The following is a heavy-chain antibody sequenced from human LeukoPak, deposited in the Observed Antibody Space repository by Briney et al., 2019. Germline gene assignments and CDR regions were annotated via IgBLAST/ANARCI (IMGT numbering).Heavy chain of an antibody. CDR1: GFTFSDYY. Sequence: GGSLRLSCAASGFTFSDYYMSWIRQAPGKGLEWVSCISSSGSTIYYADSVKGRFTISRDNAKNSLYLQMISLRAEDTAVYYCTTETWYRFDYWGQGTLVTVSS. D-gene: IGHD1-14*01. J-gene: IGHJ4*02. V-gene: IGHV3-11*04. CDR2: ISSSGSTI. CDR3: TTETWYRFDY.